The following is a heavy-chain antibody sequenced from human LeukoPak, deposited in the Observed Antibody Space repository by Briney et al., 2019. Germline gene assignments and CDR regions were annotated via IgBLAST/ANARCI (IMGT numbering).Heavy chain of an antibody. D-gene: IGHD4-17*01. V-gene: IGHV3-11*04. CDR2: ISSSAGTI. Sequence: GGSLRLSCAASGFTFRDYYMSWIRQAPGMGLEWISYISSSAGTIHYVDSVKGRFTISRDNAKNSLYLQMDSLRVEDTAVYYCATSVTRRRLDWFIDLWGRGTLVSVSS. CDR3: ATSVTRRRLDWFIDL. J-gene: IGHJ2*01. CDR1: GFTFRDYY.